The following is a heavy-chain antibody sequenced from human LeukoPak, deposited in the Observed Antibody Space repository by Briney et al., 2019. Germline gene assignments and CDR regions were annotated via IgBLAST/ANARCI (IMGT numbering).Heavy chain of an antibody. Sequence: SETLSLTCTVSGDSITPYYWSWIRQSPGGSLEYIGFISDTGTTNYNPSLRGRVSISVDASKSQFSLKLKSVTAADSAIYYCTRTFTGAHYYYIPVWGAGTTVTVSS. CDR2: ISDTGTT. CDR1: GDSITPYY. J-gene: IGHJ6*03. CDR3: TRTFTGAHYYYIPV. D-gene: IGHD7-27*01. V-gene: IGHV4-59*08.